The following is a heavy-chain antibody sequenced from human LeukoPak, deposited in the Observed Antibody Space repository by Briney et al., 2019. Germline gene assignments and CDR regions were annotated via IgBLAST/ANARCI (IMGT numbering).Heavy chain of an antibody. J-gene: IGHJ4*02. CDR2: IFYSGST. CDR3: ARGYSGLLDFDY. D-gene: IGHD5-12*01. Sequence: SETLSLTCTVSGGSISNYYRNWIRQPPGKGLEWIGYIFYSGSTYYNPSLKSRVTISVDTSKNQFSLKLSSVTAADTAVYYCARGYSGLLDFDYWGQGTLVTVSS. V-gene: IGHV4-59*01. CDR1: GGSISNYY.